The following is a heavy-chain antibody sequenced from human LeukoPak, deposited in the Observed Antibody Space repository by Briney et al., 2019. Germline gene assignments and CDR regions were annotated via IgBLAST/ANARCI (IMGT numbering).Heavy chain of an antibody. D-gene: IGHD3-10*01. CDR3: ARDHYYSSGTYQDY. J-gene: IGHJ4*02. Sequence: AGTSLRLSCSASGFTFCDYAMHWVRQAPGKGLEWVAVISKEGNNKYYVDSVKGRFTISRDNSKNTLYLQMDSLRAEDTAVFYCARDHYYSSGTYQDYWGQGTLVTVSS. CDR2: ISKEGNNK. V-gene: IGHV3-30*03. CDR1: GFTFCDYA.